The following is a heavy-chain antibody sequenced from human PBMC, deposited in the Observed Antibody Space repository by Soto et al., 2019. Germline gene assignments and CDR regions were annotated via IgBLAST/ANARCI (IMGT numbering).Heavy chain of an antibody. CDR1: GFTVSSNY. CDR2: IYSGGST. D-gene: IGHD6-19*01. Sequence: GGSLRLSCAASGFTVSSNYMSWVRQAPGKGLEWVSVIYSGGSTYYADSVKGRFTISRDNSKNTLYLQMNSLRAEDTAVYYCARESGTGWYYFDSWGQGTLVPSPQ. V-gene: IGHV3-53*01. J-gene: IGHJ4*02. CDR3: ARESGTGWYYFDS.